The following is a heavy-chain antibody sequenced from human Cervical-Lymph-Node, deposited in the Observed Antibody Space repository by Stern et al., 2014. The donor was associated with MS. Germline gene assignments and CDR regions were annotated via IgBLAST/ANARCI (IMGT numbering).Heavy chain of an antibody. V-gene: IGHV1-8*01. Sequence: QVKLVQAGAEVRKPGPSVKVSCKASGYTFTSDDINWGRQPPGQALQWYGWMNTDSGDTGIEQKINGRVTINMNATITHAYTELRNLRSNDTSIYYCTKAWDSWGPGTLIIVSS. J-gene: IGHJ5*01. CDR3: TKAWDS. CDR2: MNTDSGDT. CDR1: GYTFTSDD.